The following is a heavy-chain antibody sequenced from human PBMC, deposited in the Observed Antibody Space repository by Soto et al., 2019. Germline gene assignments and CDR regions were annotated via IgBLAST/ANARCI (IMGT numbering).Heavy chain of an antibody. CDR2: IYYSGST. Sequence: PSETLSLTCTVSGGSVSSGSYYWSWIRQPPGKGLEWIGYIYYSGSTNYNPSLKSRVTISVDTSKNQFSLKLSSVTAADTAVYYCARGPITIFGVEPPNYWGQGTLVTVSS. CDR3: ARGPITIFGVEPPNY. J-gene: IGHJ4*02. V-gene: IGHV4-61*01. D-gene: IGHD3-3*01. CDR1: GGSVSSGSYY.